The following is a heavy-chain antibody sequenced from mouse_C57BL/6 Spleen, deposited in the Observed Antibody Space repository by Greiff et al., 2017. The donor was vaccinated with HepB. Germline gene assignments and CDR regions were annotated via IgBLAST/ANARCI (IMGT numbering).Heavy chain of an antibody. V-gene: IGHV1-54*01. Sequence: QVQLQQSGAELVRPGTSVKVPCKASGYAFTNYLIEWVKQRPGQGLEWIGVINPGSGGTNYNEKFKGKATLTADKSSSTAYMQLSSLTSEDSAVYFCARSDDGYYLYYFDYWGQGTTLTVSS. J-gene: IGHJ2*01. CDR3: ARSDDGYYLYYFDY. CDR2: INPGSGGT. D-gene: IGHD2-3*01. CDR1: GYAFTNYL.